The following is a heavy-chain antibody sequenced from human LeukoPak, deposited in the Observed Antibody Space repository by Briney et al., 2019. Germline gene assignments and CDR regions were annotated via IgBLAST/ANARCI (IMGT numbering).Heavy chain of an antibody. Sequence: SVKVSCKASGGTFSSYAISWVRQAPGQGLEWMGGIIPIFGTANYAQKFQGRVTITADESTSSAYMELSSLRSEDTAVYYCARGSGTPPAYIAVAAKGHYYGMDVWGQGTTVTVSS. V-gene: IGHV1-69*13. CDR2: IIPIFGTA. D-gene: IGHD6-19*01. CDR3: ARGSGTPPAYIAVAAKGHYYGMDV. J-gene: IGHJ6*02. CDR1: GGTFSSYA.